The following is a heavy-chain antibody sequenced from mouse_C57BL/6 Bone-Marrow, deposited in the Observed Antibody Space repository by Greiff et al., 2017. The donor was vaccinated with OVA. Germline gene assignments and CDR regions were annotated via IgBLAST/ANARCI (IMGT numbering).Heavy chain of an antibody. J-gene: IGHJ2*01. CDR2: ISDGGSYT. CDR1: GFTFSSYA. Sequence: EVKLMESGGGLVKPGGSLKLSCAASGFTFSSYAMSWVRQTPEKRLEWVATISDGGSYTYYPDNVKGRFTISRDNAKNNLYLQMSQLKSEDTAMYYCARGSVFDYWGQGTTLTVSS. V-gene: IGHV5-4*03. CDR3: ARGSVFDY.